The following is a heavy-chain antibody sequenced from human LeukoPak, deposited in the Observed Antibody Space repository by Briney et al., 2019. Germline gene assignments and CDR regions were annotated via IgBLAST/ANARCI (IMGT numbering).Heavy chain of an antibody. CDR3: GEGEVPNAFDI. D-gene: IGHD1-26*01. V-gene: IGHV4-4*07. CDR1: GGSISSYY. CDR2: IYTSGST. J-gene: IGHJ3*02. Sequence: SETLSLTCTVSGGSISSYYWSWIRQPAGKGLEWIGRIYTSGSTNYNPSLKSRVTMSVDTSKNQFSLKLSSVTAADTAVYYCGEGEVPNAFDIWGQGTMVTVSS.